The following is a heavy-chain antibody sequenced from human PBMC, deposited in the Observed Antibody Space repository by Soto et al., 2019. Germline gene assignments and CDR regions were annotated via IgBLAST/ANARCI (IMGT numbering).Heavy chain of an antibody. Sequence: QVQLQESGPGLVKPSGTLSLTWAVSGGSISSSNWWSWVRQPPGKGLEWIGEIYHSGTTNYNPSLKSRVTMSVDESKNQFSLKVTSVTAADTAVYYCARGGSGHPYYSDNWGQGTLVTVSS. CDR1: GGSISSSNW. D-gene: IGHD2-15*01. J-gene: IGHJ4*02. CDR3: ARGGSGHPYYSDN. CDR2: IYHSGTT. V-gene: IGHV4-4*02.